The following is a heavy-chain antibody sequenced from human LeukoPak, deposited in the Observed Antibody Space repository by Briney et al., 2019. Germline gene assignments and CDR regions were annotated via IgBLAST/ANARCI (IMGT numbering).Heavy chain of an antibody. J-gene: IGHJ6*03. Sequence: SETLSLTCTVSGGSISTSSYYWGWIRQPPGKGLEWIGSIYYSGSTYYNPSLKSRVTISVDTSKNQFSLKLRSVTAADTAVYYCARDLVLMVYAIDYYYYMDVWGKGTTVTVSS. CDR3: ARDLVLMVYAIDYYYYMDV. D-gene: IGHD2-8*01. V-gene: IGHV4-39*02. CDR2: IYYSGST. CDR1: GGSISTSSYY.